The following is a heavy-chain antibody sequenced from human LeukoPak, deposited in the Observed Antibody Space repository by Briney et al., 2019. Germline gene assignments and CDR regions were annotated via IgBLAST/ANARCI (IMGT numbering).Heavy chain of an antibody. V-gene: IGHV3-23*01. CDR3: AKGEYSYGYLFDY. D-gene: IGHD5-18*01. CDR2: ISSSGGST. CDR1: GFTFISYA. Sequence: GGSLTLSCVASGFTFISYAMSWVRQAPGKGLEGVSTISSSGGSTYYADSVKGRFTISRDNSKNTLNLQMNGLRAEDTAVYYCAKGEYSYGYLFDYWGQGTLVTVSS. J-gene: IGHJ4*02.